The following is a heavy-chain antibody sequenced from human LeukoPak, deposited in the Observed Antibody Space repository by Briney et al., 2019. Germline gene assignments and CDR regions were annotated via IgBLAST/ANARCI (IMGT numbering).Heavy chain of an antibody. J-gene: IGHJ4*02. D-gene: IGHD2/OR15-2a*01. CDR3: AKVDGSTDFLDY. CDR2: ISGSAGST. CDR1: GFTFISYA. Sequence: PGGSLRLSCAASGFTFISYAMTWVRQAPGKGLEWVSAISGSAGSTYHADSVKGRFTISRDNSKNTLYLQMNSLRAEDTAVYYCAKVDGSTDFLDYWGQGALVAVSS. V-gene: IGHV3-23*01.